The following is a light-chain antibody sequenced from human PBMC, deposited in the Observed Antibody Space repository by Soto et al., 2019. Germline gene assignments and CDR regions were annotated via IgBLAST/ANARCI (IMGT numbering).Light chain of an antibody. Sequence: QSALTQPASVSGSPGQSITISCSGTSGDIGTYDHVAWFQQFPGKTPKLVIYSVSDRPSGVSYRFSGSKSGNTASLTISGLQADDEADYYCISYTVSRSYVFGTGTKVTVL. CDR2: SVS. CDR1: SGDIGTYDH. J-gene: IGLJ1*01. CDR3: ISYTVSRSYV. V-gene: IGLV2-14*01.